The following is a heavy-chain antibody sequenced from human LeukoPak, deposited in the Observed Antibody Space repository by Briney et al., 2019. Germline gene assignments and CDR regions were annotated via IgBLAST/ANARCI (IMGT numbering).Heavy chain of an antibody. CDR3: ARARRPYDAFGI. V-gene: IGHV1-46*01. J-gene: IGHJ3*02. Sequence: GASVKVSCKASGYTFTSYYMHWVRQAPGQGLEWMGIINPSGGSTSYAQKFQGRVTMTRDVSTSTVYMELSSLRSEDTAVYYCARARRPYDAFGIWGQGTMVTVSS. CDR1: GYTFTSYY. CDR2: INPSGGST.